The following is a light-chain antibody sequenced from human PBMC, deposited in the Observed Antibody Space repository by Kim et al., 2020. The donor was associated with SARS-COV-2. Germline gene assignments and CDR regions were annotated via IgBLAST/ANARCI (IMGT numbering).Light chain of an antibody. J-gene: IGKJ1*01. CDR3: QQYDTTPWT. Sequence: SPGERATSSCSASQSLRNNYLAWYQQSPGQAPRLLIFGASARATDIPDRFSGGGSGTDFTLIISRLEPEDFAVYYCQQYDTTPWTFGQGTKVDIK. CDR2: GAS. CDR1: QSLRNNY. V-gene: IGKV3-20*01.